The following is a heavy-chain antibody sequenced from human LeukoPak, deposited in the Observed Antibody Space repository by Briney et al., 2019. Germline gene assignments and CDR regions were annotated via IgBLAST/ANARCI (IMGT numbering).Heavy chain of an antibody. CDR3: AREVATTPQYYYYGMDV. V-gene: IGHV3-66*01. CDR1: GFTVSSNY. CDR2: IYSGGST. Sequence: GSLRLSCAASGFTVSSNYMSWVRQAPGKGLEWVSVIYSGGSTYYADSVKGRFTISRDNSKNTLYLQMNSLRAEDTAVYYCAREVATTPQYYYYGMDVWGQGTTVTVSS. D-gene: IGHD5-12*01. J-gene: IGHJ6*02.